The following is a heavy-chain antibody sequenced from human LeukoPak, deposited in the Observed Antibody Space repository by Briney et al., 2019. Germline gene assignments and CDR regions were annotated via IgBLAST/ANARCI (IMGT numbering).Heavy chain of an antibody. CDR1: GFTFSSYT. D-gene: IGHD3-10*01. CDR2: ISGGSTTI. V-gene: IGHV3-48*02. CDR3: ARRDYGSGSFFGIDY. Sequence: HPGGSLRLSCAASGFTFSSYTMHWVRQAPGKGLEWISSISGGSTTIYYADSVKGRFTISRDNARNSLYLQMNSLRDEDTAVYYCARRDYGSGSFFGIDYWGQGTLVTVSS. J-gene: IGHJ4*02.